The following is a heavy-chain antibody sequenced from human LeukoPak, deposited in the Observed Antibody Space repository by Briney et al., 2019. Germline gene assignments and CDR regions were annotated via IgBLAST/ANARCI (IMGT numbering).Heavy chain of an antibody. CDR1: GGSFSGYY. V-gene: IGHV4-34*01. J-gene: IGHJ5*02. CDR2: INHSGST. Sequence: SETLSLTCAVYGGSFSGYYWSWIRQPPGKGLEWIGEINHSGSTNHNPSLKGRVTISVDTSKNQFSLKLSSVTAADTAVYYCARSDYCSSTSCYEYNWFDPWGQGTLVTVSS. D-gene: IGHD2-2*01. CDR3: ARSDYCSSTSCYEYNWFDP.